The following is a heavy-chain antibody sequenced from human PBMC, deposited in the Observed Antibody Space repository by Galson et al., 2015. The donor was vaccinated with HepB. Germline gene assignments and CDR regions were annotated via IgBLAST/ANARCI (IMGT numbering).Heavy chain of an antibody. Sequence: SLRLSCAASGFTFSSYEMNWVRQAPGKGLEWVSYISSSGSTIYYADSVKGRFTNSRDNAKNSLYLQMNSLRAEDTAVYYCARDGTSGSYFDYWGQGTLVTVSS. CDR1: GFTFSSYE. V-gene: IGHV3-48*03. CDR3: ARDGTSGSYFDY. D-gene: IGHD3-10*01. J-gene: IGHJ4*02. CDR2: ISSSGSTI.